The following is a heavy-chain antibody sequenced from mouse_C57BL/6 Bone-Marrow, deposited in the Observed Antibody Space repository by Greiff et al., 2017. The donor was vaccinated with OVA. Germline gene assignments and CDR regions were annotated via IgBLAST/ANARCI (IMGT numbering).Heavy chain of an antibody. Sequence: VQLKESGPELVKPGASVKMSCKASGYTFTDYNMHWVKQSHGKSLEWIGYINPNNGGTSYNQKFKGKATLTVNKSSSTDYMELRSLTSEDSAVYYCARSRGGFAYWGQGTLVTVSA. V-gene: IGHV1-22*01. CDR2: INPNNGGT. CDR1: GYTFTDYN. J-gene: IGHJ3*01. CDR3: ARSRGGFAY.